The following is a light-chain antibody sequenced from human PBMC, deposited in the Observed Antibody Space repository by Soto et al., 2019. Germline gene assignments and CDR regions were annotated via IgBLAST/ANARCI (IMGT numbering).Light chain of an antibody. CDR3: QHFGGTTFT. CDR1: QSVSSSY. Sequence: EIVLTQSRGTLSLSPGEGATLSFSASQSVSSSYIAWYQQRPGQTPSLLIYGASTRATGIPDRFSGSGSGTHFTLTISRLEPGDFAVYYCQHFGGTTFTFGQGTRLEIK. V-gene: IGKV3-20*01. CDR2: GAS. J-gene: IGKJ5*01.